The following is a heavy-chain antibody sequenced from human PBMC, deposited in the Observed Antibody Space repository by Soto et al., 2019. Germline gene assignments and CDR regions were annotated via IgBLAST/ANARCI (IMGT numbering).Heavy chain of an antibody. J-gene: IGHJ4*02. Sequence: XXGSYYWSWIRQPPGKGQEWIGYIYNSGSTNYNTSLKSRVTISVDTFLNQFSLKLISVTAADTALFFCARGGRVVITTGPLDYWGQGTLVTVSS. CDR3: ARGGRVVITTGPLDY. CDR2: IYNSGST. CDR1: XXGSYY. D-gene: IGHD3-22*01. V-gene: IGHV4-61*01.